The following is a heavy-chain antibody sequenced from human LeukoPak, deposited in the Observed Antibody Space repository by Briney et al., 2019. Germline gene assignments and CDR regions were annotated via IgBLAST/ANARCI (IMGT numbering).Heavy chain of an antibody. D-gene: IGHD6-19*01. V-gene: IGHV1-8*01. CDR3: ARGRGSGHKENGFDP. J-gene: IGHJ5*02. CDR2: MNPNSGNT. CDR1: GYAFTTYD. Sequence: ASVKVSCKASGYAFTTYDINWVRQATGQGPEWMGWMNPNSGNTGYTQNFQGRVTITRNTSISTAYMELSRLKSEDTAVYYCARGRGSGHKENGFDPWGQGTLVTVSS.